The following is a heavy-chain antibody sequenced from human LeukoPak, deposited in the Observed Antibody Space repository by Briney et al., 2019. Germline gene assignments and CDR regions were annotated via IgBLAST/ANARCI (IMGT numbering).Heavy chain of an antibody. D-gene: IGHD3-10*01. Sequence: TSETLSLTRTVSGGSISSGDYYWSWIRQPPGKGLEWIGYIYYSGSTYYNPSLKSRVTISVDTSKNQFSLKLSSVTAADTAVYYCARVNYYGSGSYLFDYWGQGTLVTVSS. CDR1: GGSISSGDYY. V-gene: IGHV4-30-4*08. CDR3: ARVNYYGSGSYLFDY. J-gene: IGHJ4*02. CDR2: IYYSGST.